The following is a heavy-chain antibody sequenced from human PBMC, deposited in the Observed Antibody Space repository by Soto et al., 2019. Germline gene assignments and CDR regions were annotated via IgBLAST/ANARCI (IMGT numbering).Heavy chain of an antibody. Sequence: QVQLVESGGGLVKPGGSLRLSCEASGFTLSDYYMTWIRQSPGKGLEWGSDISISGTTIHYVDTVRGGLTISRDNAMNPLWLQMTALGAEDTAVYYCARFRGEGYYNFWGQGTLVTVSS. J-gene: IGHJ4*02. CDR3: ARFRGEGYYNF. CDR2: ISISGTTI. CDR1: GFTLSDYY. V-gene: IGHV3-11*01. D-gene: IGHD3-9*01.